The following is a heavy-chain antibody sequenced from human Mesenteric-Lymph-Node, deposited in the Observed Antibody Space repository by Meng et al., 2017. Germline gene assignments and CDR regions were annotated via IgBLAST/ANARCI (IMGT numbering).Heavy chain of an antibody. CDR2: IYHSGSS. CDR3: ARGVLGSYWFDP. Sequence: SETLSLTCTVSGASISSGSYYWSWIRQPPGKGLEWIGYIYHSGSSNCNPSLKSRVTISVDTSKNQFSLKLSSVTAADTAVYYCARGVLGSYWFDPWGQGTTVTVSS. D-gene: IGHD1-26*01. V-gene: IGHV4-61*01. CDR1: GASISSGSYY. J-gene: IGHJ5*02.